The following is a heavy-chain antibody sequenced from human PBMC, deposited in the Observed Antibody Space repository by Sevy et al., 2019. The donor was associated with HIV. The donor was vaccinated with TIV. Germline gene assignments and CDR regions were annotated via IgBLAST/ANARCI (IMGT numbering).Heavy chain of an antibody. Sequence: ASVKVSCKVSGYTLTELSIHWVRQAPGKGLEWLVTFDPEDGKTIYAQNFQGRVTMTEDTSTDTTYMELSSLRSEDTAVYYCASTRDYYDSSGYYFDYSGQGTMVTVSS. D-gene: IGHD3-22*01. CDR1: GYTLTELS. J-gene: IGHJ4*02. CDR2: FDPEDGKT. V-gene: IGHV1-24*01. CDR3: ASTRDYYDSSGYYFDY.